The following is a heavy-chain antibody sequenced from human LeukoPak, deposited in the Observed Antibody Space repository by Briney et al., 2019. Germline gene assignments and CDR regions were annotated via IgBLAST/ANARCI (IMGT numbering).Heavy chain of an antibody. D-gene: IGHD2-2*01. J-gene: IGHJ4*02. V-gene: IGHV3-23*01. CDR1: GSFSSYV. CDR3: AKDLILVLPAAYDH. Sequence: AGGSVRLSCAASGSFSSYVMTWVRQAPGRGLEWVSTLSASGGSTYYADSVKGRFTISRDNSKNTLYLQMSSLRAEDTAVYFCAKDLILVLPAAYDHWGQGTLVTVSS. CDR2: LSASGGST.